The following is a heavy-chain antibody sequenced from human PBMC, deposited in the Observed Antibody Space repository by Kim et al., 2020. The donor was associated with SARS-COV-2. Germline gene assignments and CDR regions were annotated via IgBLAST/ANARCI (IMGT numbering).Heavy chain of an antibody. CDR1: GGSVIGYY. J-gene: IGHJ5*02. Sequence: SETLSLTCAVYGGSVIGYYWSWIRQPPGKGLEWSGEINHSGSTNCNPSLKSRVTLSVDTSKNQFSLKLSSVTAADTAVYYCARGRYSSSWYGVRGWFDPWGQGTLVNVSS. D-gene: IGHD6-13*01. V-gene: IGHV4-34*01. CDR3: ARGRYSSSWYGVRGWFDP. CDR2: INHSGST.